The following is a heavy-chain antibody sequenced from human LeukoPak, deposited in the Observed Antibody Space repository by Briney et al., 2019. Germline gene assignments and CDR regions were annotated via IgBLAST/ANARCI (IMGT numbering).Heavy chain of an antibody. CDR1: GFTFSSYS. V-gene: IGHV3-48*02. Sequence: GGSLRLSCAASGFTFSSYSMNWVRQAPGKGLEWVSYISSSSSTIYYADSVKGRFTISRDNAKNSLYLQMNSLRDEDTAVYYCARGDYDFWSGYYGNYYYGMDVWGQGTTVTVSS. CDR2: ISSSSSTI. J-gene: IGHJ6*02. D-gene: IGHD3-3*01. CDR3: ARGDYDFWSGYYGNYYYGMDV.